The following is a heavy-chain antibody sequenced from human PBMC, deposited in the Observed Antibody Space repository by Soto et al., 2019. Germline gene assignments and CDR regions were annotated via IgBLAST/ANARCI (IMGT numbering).Heavy chain of an antibody. CDR3: ARVRGLGSTSPYYYYGMDV. CDR1: W. CDR2: IYYSGST. Sequence: WWTWVRQSPGKGLEWIGEIYYSGSTYYNPSLKGRVTISLDKSNNHLSLDVTSVTAADTAIYYCARVRGLGSTSPYYYYGMDVWGPGTTVTVSS. J-gene: IGHJ6*02. V-gene: IGHV4-4*02. D-gene: IGHD2-2*01.